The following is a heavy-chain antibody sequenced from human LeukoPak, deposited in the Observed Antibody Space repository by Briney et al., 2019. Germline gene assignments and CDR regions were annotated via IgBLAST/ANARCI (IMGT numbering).Heavy chain of an antibody. V-gene: IGHV3-23*01. CDR2: ISASGGST. Sequence: GGSLRVSCAASGYTFSSYAMSWVRQAPGQGLEWVSAISASGGSTNYADTVKGRFTISRDNSKNTLYLQMNSLRAEDTAVYYCAKVESWDIEVVPVAMMGYWGQGTLVTVS. CDR3: AKVESWDIEVVPVAMMGY. CDR1: GYTFSSYA. J-gene: IGHJ4*02. D-gene: IGHD2-2*01.